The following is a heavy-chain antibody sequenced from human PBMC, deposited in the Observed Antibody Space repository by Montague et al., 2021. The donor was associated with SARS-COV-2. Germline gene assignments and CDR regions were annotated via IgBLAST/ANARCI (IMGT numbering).Heavy chain of an antibody. CDR2: INHSGST. D-gene: IGHD1-26*01. Sequence: SETLSLTCAVYGGSFSGYYWSWIRQPPGKGLEWIGEINHSGSTNYNPSLESRVTISVDTSKNQLSLKLSSVTAADTAVYYCARDRARIVGARRYYYYGMDVWGQGTTVTVSS. J-gene: IGHJ6*02. CDR1: GGSFSGYY. CDR3: ARDRARIVGARRYYYYGMDV. V-gene: IGHV4-34*01.